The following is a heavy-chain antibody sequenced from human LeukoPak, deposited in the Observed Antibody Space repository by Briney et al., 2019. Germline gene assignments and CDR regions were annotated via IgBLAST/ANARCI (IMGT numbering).Heavy chain of an antibody. D-gene: IGHD3-10*01. J-gene: IGHJ4*02. CDR2: INSDGSST. CDR3: ARAEGSGSAFDY. CDR1: GFTFSSYW. V-gene: IGHV3-74*01. Sequence: GSLRLSCAASGFTFSSYWLHWVRQAPGKGLVWVSRINSDGSSTSYADSVKGRFTISRDNAKNTLYLQMNSLRAEDTAVYYCARAEGSGSAFDYWGQGTLVTVSS.